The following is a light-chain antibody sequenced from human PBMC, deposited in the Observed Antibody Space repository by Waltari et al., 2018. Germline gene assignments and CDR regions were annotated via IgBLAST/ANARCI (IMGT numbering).Light chain of an antibody. J-gene: IGKJ1*01. Sequence: DIVMTQSPLSLAVTPGEPASISCKSSQSLSHVSGYKYLDWYVQKPGQSTQLLIYLGSNRASGVPDRFSGSGSGTDFTLKISRVEAEDVGVYYCMQALQTPRTFGQGTKVEI. CDR3: MQALQTPRT. CDR1: QSLSHVSGYKY. V-gene: IGKV2-28*01. CDR2: LGS.